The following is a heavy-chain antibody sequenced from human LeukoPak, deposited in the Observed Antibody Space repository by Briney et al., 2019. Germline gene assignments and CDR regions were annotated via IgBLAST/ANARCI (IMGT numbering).Heavy chain of an antibody. J-gene: IGHJ6*03. CDR2: IYYSGCT. D-gene: IGHD6-13*01. CDR3: ARACIAATDYYYYYMDV. V-gene: IGHV4-39*01. CDR1: GGSISSSSYY. Sequence: SETLSLTCTVSGGSISSSSYYWGWIRQPPGKGLEWIGSIYYSGCTYYNPSLKSRVTISVDTSKNQFSLKLSSVTAADTAVYYCARACIAATDYYYYYMDVWGKGTTVTVSS.